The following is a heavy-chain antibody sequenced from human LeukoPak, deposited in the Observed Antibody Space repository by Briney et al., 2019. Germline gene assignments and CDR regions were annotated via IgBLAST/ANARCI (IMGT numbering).Heavy chain of an antibody. CDR2: VNHSGST. J-gene: IGHJ4*02. CDR1: GGSFSGYY. D-gene: IGHD2-15*01. CDR3: ARMVGAAVDY. Sequence: SETLSLTCAVYGGSFSGYYWSWIRQPPGKGLEWIGEVNHSGSTNYNPSLKGRVTISVDTSKNQFSLKLSSVTAADTAVYYCARMVGAAVDYWGQGTLVTVSS. V-gene: IGHV4-34*01.